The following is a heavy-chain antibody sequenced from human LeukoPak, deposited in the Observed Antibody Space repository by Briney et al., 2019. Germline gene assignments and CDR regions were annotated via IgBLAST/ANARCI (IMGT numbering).Heavy chain of an antibody. CDR2: INHSGST. D-gene: IGHD3-10*01. V-gene: IGHV4-34*01. CDR1: GGSFSGYY. Sequence: PSETLSLTCAVYGGSFSGYYWSWLRQPPGKGLEWIGEINHSGSTNYNPSLKSRVTISVDTSKNQFSLKLSSVTAADTAVYYCARQAITMVRGVLNYYYYYYMDVWGKGTTVTVSS. CDR3: ARQAITMVRGVLNYYYYYYMDV. J-gene: IGHJ6*03.